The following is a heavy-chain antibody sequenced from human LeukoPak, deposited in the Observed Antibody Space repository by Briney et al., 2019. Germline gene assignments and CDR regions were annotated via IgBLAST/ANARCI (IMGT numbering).Heavy chain of an antibody. V-gene: IGHV4-39*07. CDR1: GGSISSSSYY. Sequence: PSETLSLTCTVSGGSISSSSYYWGWIRQPPGKGLEWIGSIYYSGSTYYNPSLKSRVTISVDTSKNQFSLKLSSVTAADTAVYCCARISIAAAQGDYWGQGTLVTVSS. CDR3: ARISIAAAQGDY. CDR2: IYYSGST. D-gene: IGHD6-13*01. J-gene: IGHJ4*02.